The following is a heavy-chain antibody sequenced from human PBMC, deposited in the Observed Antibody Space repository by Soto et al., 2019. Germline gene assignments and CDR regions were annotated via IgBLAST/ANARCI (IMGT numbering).Heavy chain of an antibody. CDR1: GYTFTGYY. CDR2: INPNSGGT. CDR3: ARGNYDILTGYYSSFDY. V-gene: IGHV1-2*04. J-gene: IGHJ4*02. D-gene: IGHD3-9*01. Sequence: GASVKVSCKASGYTFTGYYMHWVRQAPGQGLEWMGWINPNSGGTNYAQKFQGWLTMTRETSISTAYMELSRLRSDDTAVYYCARGNYDILTGYYSSFDYWGQGTLVTVSS.